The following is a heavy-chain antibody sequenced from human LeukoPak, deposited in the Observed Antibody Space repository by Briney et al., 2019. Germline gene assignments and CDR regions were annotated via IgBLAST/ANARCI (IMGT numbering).Heavy chain of an antibody. D-gene: IGHD2-2*01. CDR2: ISSSSSYI. CDR3: ARDIVVVPAANRLDY. V-gene: IGHV3-21*01. Sequence: PGGSLRLSCAASGCTFSSYSMNWVRQAPGKGLEWVSSISSSSSYIYYADSVKGRFTISRDNAKNSLYLQMNSLRAEDTAVYYCARDIVVVPAANRLDYWGQETLVTVSS. CDR1: GCTFSSYS. J-gene: IGHJ4*02.